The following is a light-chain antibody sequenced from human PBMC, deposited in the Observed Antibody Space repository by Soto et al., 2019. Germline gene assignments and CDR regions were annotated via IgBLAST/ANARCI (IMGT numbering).Light chain of an antibody. J-gene: IGLJ1*01. Sequence: SVLPQPPSASGTPGQRVTISCSGSSSNIGSNYVYWYQQLPGTAPKLLIYRNNQRPSGVPDRFSGSKSGTSASLAISGLRSEDEADYYCAAWDDSLRGVFGTGTKVTVL. V-gene: IGLV1-47*01. CDR1: SSNIGSNY. CDR2: RNN. CDR3: AAWDDSLRGV.